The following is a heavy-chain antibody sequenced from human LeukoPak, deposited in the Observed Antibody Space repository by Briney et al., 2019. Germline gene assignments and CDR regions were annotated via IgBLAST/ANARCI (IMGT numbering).Heavy chain of an antibody. CDR1: GYPFTSYG. Sequence: ASVKVSCKASGYPFTSYGISWVRQAPGQGLEWMGWISAYNGNTNYAQIVQGRVTMTTDTSANTAYMELGSLRSDDTAVYYCARGLLTARARDAFDIWGQGTMVAVSS. CDR3: ARGLLTARARDAFDI. J-gene: IGHJ3*02. D-gene: IGHD7-27*01. CDR2: ISAYNGNT. V-gene: IGHV1-18*01.